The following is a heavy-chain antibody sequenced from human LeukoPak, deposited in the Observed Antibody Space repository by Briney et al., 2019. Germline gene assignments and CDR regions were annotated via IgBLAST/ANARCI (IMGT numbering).Heavy chain of an antibody. CDR1: GGSISSGDYY. CDR3: ARVVGLTKPPI. V-gene: IGHV4-30-4*08. Sequence: PSETLSLTCTVSGGSISSGDYYWSWISQPPGKGLEWIGYIYYSGSTYYNPSLKSRVTISVDTSKNQFSLKLSSVTAADTAVYYCARVVGLTKPPIWGQGTMVTVSS. D-gene: IGHD1-26*01. J-gene: IGHJ3*02. CDR2: IYYSGST.